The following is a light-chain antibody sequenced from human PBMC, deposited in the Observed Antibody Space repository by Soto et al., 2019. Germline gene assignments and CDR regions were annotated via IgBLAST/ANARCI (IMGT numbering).Light chain of an antibody. CDR2: DVS. Sequence: QSALTQPPSVSGSPGQSVTISCTGTSGDVGSYKYVSWYQQHPGEAPKLIIYDVSQRPSGVPDRFSGSKSGNTASLTISGLQAEHEADYYCCSYAGSYSYVFGTGTKVTVL. V-gene: IGLV2-11*01. CDR1: SGDVGSYKY. CDR3: CSYAGSYSYV. J-gene: IGLJ1*01.